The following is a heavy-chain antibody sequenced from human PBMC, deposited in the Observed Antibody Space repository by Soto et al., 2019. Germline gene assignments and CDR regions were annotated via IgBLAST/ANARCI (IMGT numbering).Heavy chain of an antibody. CDR3: ARELYSGYDLGVFDY. CDR2: FYYSGST. Sequence: PSETLSLTCTVSGDSISSYYWSWIRQPPGKGLEWIGCFYYSGSTNYNPSLKSRVTISVDTSKNQFSLTLTSVTAADTAVYYCARELYSGYDLGVFDYWGQGTLVTVSS. J-gene: IGHJ4*02. V-gene: IGHV4-59*01. CDR1: GDSISSYY. D-gene: IGHD5-12*01.